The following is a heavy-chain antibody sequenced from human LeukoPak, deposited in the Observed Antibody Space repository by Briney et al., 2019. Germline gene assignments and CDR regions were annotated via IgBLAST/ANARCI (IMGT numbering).Heavy chain of an antibody. CDR1: GDSISSSTYY. CDR2: IYYSGST. CDR3: ARLVVGATTRFSWYFDY. V-gene: IGHV4-39*01. J-gene: IGHJ4*02. Sequence: SETLSLTCTVSGDSISSSTYYWGWIRQPPGKGLEWIVSIYYSGSTYYNPSLKSRITISVDTSKNQFSLKLSSVTAADTAVYYCARLVVGATTRFSWYFDYWGQGTLVTVSS. D-gene: IGHD1-26*01.